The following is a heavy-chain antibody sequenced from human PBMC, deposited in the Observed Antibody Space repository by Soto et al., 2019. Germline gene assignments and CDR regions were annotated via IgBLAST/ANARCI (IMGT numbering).Heavy chain of an antibody. D-gene: IGHD2-2*01. V-gene: IGHV2-5*02. CDR1: GFSLSTDGVG. Sequence: QITLKESGPTLVKPTQTLTLTCTFSGFSLSTDGVGVGWIRQPPGKALEWLALIYWDDDQRYSPSLKTRLTITMDTSNNQVVLTRTNMDPVDTATYYCAHAYGGTSWPNDAFDVWGQGTVVTVSS. CDR3: AHAYGGTSWPNDAFDV. CDR2: IYWDDDQ. J-gene: IGHJ3*01.